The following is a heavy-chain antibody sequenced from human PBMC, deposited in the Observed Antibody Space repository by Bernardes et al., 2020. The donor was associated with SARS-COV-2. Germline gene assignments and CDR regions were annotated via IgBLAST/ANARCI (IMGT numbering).Heavy chain of an antibody. J-gene: IGHJ4*02. CDR2: INPGDSDT. V-gene: IGHV5-51*01. CDR3: ARRLTYSYGSDY. D-gene: IGHD5-18*01. CDR1: GYTFSTYW. Sequence: SLKISCKGSGYTFSTYWIAWVRQMPGKGLEWMGIINPGDSDTRYSPSFQGLVTISADKSSTTTYLQLRGLKASDTAMYYCARRLTYSYGSDYWGQGTLVTVSS.